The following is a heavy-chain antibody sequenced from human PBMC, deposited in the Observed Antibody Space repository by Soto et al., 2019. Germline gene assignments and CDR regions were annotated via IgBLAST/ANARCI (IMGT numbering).Heavy chain of an antibody. Sequence: TGGSLRLSCAASGFVFSSFGMHWVRQAPGKGLEWVAVIWYDGTNKYYADSVRGRFTISRDNSKNTLYLQMNSLRAEDTAVYYCAKDSDYGDRPGGVDYWGQGTLVTVSS. J-gene: IGHJ4*02. V-gene: IGHV3-33*06. D-gene: IGHD4-17*01. CDR2: IWYDGTNK. CDR1: GFVFSSFG. CDR3: AKDSDYGDRPGGVDY.